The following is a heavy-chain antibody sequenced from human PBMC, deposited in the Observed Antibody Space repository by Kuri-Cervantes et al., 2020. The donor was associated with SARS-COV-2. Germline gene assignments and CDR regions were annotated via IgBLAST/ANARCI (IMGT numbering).Heavy chain of an antibody. V-gene: IGHV1-2*02. CDR3: ARISSGSVLRFLEWSAEDAFDI. CDR1: GYTFTGYY. CDR2: INPISGGT. J-gene: IGHJ3*02. D-gene: IGHD3-3*01. Sequence: ASVKVSCKASGYTFTGYYMHWVRQAPGQGLEWMGWINPISGGTNYALKFQGRVTMTRDTSISTAYMELSRLRSDDTAVYYCARISSGSVLRFLEWSAEDAFDIWGQGTMVTVSS.